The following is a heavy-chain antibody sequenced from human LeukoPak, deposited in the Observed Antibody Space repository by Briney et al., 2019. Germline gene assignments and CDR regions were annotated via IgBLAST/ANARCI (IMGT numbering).Heavy chain of an antibody. CDR3: AKDGTSSFYYYYYMDV. Sequence: GGSLRLSCGASGFTFRTYAMSWVRQAPGKGLEWVSTISVGGTSTFYADSVKGRFTISRDNSKNMVYLQMNSLRADDTAVYHCAKDGTSSFYYYYYMDVWGKGTTVTVSS. CDR1: GFTFRTYA. D-gene: IGHD6-6*01. V-gene: IGHV3-23*01. CDR2: ISVGGTST. J-gene: IGHJ6*03.